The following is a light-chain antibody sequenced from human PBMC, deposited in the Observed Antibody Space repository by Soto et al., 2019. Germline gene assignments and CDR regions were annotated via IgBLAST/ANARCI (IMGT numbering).Light chain of an antibody. CDR3: LCYITYPWT. V-gene: IGKV1-5*01. CDR2: DAS. J-gene: IGKJ1*01. CDR1: QSCRNS. Sequence: DLQMTQSPSTLSAFVGDRVTITCRASQSCRNSLAWYQQKAGQAPTLLIYDASTLQSGVPSRFSGIGSVTEFSLTISSLQPEDFATYYCLCYITYPWTFGQGTKVDIK.